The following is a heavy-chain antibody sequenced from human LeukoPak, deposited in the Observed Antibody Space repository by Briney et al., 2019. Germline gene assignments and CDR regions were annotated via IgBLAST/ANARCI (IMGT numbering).Heavy chain of an antibody. D-gene: IGHD1-26*01. V-gene: IGHV3-21*01. CDR3: AREEGIVGATYYYYYYMDV. CDR1: GFTFSSYS. J-gene: IGHJ6*03. Sequence: GGSLRLSCAVSGFTFSSYSMDWVRQAPGKGPEWVSSISSSSNYIYYADSVRGRFTISRDNAKNSLYLQMNSLRAEDTAVYYCAREEGIVGATYYYYYYMDVWGKGTTVTVSS. CDR2: ISSSSNYI.